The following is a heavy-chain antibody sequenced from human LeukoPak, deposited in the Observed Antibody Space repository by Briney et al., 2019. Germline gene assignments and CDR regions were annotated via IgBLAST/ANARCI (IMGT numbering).Heavy chain of an antibody. CDR1: GFTFSDYH. V-gene: IGHV3-23*01. Sequence: PGGSLRLACAASGFTFSDYHMDWVRLAPGRGLESISSISDSSADTYYADSVKGRFTISRDNSKNTMYLQMNSLRAEDTAVYYCAKETTTVTDYWGQGTLVTVSS. CDR2: ISDSSADT. J-gene: IGHJ4*02. CDR3: AKETTTVTDY. D-gene: IGHD4-11*01.